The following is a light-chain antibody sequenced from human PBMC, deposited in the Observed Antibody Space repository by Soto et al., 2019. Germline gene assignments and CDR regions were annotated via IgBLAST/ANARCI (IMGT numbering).Light chain of an antibody. V-gene: IGLV2-8*01. J-gene: IGLJ1*01. CDR1: SSDVGGYNY. Sequence: QSALTQPPSASGSPGQSVTISCTGTSSDVGGYNYVSWYQQHPGKAPKLMIYEVSKRPSGVPDRFSGSKSGNTASLTVSELQAEDEADYYCSSYAGSNNSLYVFGTGTKLTVL. CDR3: SSYAGSNNSLYV. CDR2: EVS.